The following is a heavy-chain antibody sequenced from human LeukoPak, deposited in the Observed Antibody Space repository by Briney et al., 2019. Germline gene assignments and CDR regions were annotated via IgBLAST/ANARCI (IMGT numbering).Heavy chain of an antibody. D-gene: IGHD3-10*01. CDR1: GYTFTSYG. Sequence: ASVKVSCKASGYTFTSYGISRVRQAPGQGLEWMGWISAYNGNTDYAQKLQGRVTMTTDTSTSTAYMELRSLSSADTAVYYCARGAVWFGETNRSAWWGQGTLVTVSS. J-gene: IGHJ4*02. CDR3: ARGAVWFGETNRSAW. CDR2: ISAYNGNT. V-gene: IGHV1-18*01.